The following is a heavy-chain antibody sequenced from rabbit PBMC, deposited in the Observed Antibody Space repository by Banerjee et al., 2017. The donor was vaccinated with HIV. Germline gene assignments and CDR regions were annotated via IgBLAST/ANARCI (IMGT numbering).Heavy chain of an antibody. D-gene: IGHD2-1*01. V-gene: IGHV1S7*01. CDR2: IDPVFAGT. J-gene: IGHJ4*01. CDR1: GFSFSSDY. Sequence: QLEESGGDLVKPGASLTLTCKASGFSFSSDYMSWVRQAPGKGLEWIGYIDPVFAGTYYASWVNGRFTISSHNAQNTLYLQLNSLTAADTATYFCARGVTMTMVTFNLWGQGTLVTVS. CDR3: ARGVTMTMVTFNL.